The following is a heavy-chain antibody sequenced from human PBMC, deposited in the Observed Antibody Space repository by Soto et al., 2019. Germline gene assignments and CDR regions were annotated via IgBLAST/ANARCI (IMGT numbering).Heavy chain of an antibody. CDR3: ARLLLYSVSGRGWFDP. CDR1: GFTFSKFW. J-gene: IGHJ5*02. D-gene: IGHD2-2*02. Sequence: DVQLVESGGGLVQPGGSLRLSCTASGFTFSKFWMSWVRQAPGKGLEWVANIKHDGSQKYYVDSVKGRFTISRDNAKNSLYLQMNSLRVDDTAVYYCARLLLYSVSGRGWFDPWGRGTLVTVSS. CDR2: IKHDGSQK. V-gene: IGHV3-7*03.